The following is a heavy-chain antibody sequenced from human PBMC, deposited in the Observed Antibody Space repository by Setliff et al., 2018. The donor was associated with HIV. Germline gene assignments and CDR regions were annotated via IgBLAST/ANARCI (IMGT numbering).Heavy chain of an antibody. Sequence: ASVKVSCKASGYTFSNNGISWIRQAPGQGLEWVGWISASKGYTSYPQKFRGRVTMTTDTSTSTAYMELRSLRSDDTAVYYCARAAVEMTTIAFGGPPGYWGQGTLVTVSS. CDR3: ARAAVEMTTIAFGGPPGY. D-gene: IGHD3-16*01. CDR2: ISASKGYT. CDR1: GYTFSNNG. V-gene: IGHV1-18*01. J-gene: IGHJ4*02.